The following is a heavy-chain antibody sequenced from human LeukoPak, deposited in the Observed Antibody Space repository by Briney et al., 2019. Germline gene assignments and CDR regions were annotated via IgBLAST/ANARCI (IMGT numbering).Heavy chain of an antibody. CDR2: INHSGST. CDR3: ARQVRFGVFFEY. D-gene: IGHD3-10*01. CDR1: GGSISSSSYY. V-gene: IGHV4-39*01. Sequence: SETLSLTCTVSGGSISSSSYYWGWIRQPPGKGLEWIGEINHSGSTNYNPSLKSRVTISVDTSKNQFSLKLRSATAADTAVYYCARQVRFGVFFEYWGLGTLVTVSS. J-gene: IGHJ4*02.